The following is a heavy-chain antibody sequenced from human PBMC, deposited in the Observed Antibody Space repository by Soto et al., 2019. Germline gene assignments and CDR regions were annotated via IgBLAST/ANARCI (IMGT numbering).Heavy chain of an antibody. D-gene: IGHD4-17*01. CDR2: ISAYNGNT. CDR1: GYTFTSYG. J-gene: IGHJ6*02. V-gene: IGHV1-18*01. CDR3: ARDPDPHDYGLIGMDV. Sequence: ASVKVSCKASGYTFTSYGISWVRQAPGQGLEWMGWISAYNGNTNYAQKLQGRVTMTTDTSTSTAYMELRSLRSDDTAVCYCARDPDPHDYGLIGMDVWGQGTTVTVSS.